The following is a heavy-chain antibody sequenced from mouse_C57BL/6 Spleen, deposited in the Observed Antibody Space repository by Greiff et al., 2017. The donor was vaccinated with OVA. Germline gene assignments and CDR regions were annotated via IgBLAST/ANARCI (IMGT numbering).Heavy chain of an antibody. CDR1: GYTFTSYW. J-gene: IGHJ4*01. Sequence: QVQLQQPGAELVRPGSSVTLSCKASGYTFTSYWMHWVKQRPIQGLAWIGNIDPSDSETHYNQKFKGKATLTVDNHYSTAYRQLSSLTTEDSAVYYCARSDYDVYALDDWGQGTSGTVSS. CDR2: IDPSDSET. V-gene: IGHV1-52*01. D-gene: IGHD2-4*01. CDR3: ARSDYDVYALDD.